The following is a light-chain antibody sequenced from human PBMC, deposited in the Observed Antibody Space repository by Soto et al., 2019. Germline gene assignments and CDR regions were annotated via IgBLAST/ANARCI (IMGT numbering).Light chain of an antibody. Sequence: VLTHSPGTVALSPVERATLSCRASQSVRINFLAWYQQKPGQAPRLLIYGASTRATGIPDRFSGGGSGTDFTLTISRLEPEDFAVYYCQQYGSFWTFGQGTKVDIK. V-gene: IGKV3-20*01. CDR1: QSVRINF. CDR3: QQYGSFWT. CDR2: GAS. J-gene: IGKJ1*01.